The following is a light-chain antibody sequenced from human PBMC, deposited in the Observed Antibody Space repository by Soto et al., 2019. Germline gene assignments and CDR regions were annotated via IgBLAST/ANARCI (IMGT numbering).Light chain of an antibody. CDR3: CSYGFAGSDYLV. CDR1: SSDVGGHDY. CDR2: EVN. V-gene: IGLV2-8*01. Sequence: QSALTQPPSASGSPGQSVTISCTGASSDVGGHDYVSWYQHHPGKVPKLMIFEVNKRPSGLPHRFSGSKSGNTASLTVSGLQAGDVADYYCCSYGFAGSDYLVFGGGTKVTVL. J-gene: IGLJ3*02.